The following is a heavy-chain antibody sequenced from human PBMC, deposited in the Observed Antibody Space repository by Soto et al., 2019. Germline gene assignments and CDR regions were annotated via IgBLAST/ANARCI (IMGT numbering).Heavy chain of an antibody. D-gene: IGHD6-19*01. CDR2: MSNNEDTI. V-gene: IGHV3-64*01. Sequence: PGGSLRLSCAASGSTFSLYAMHWVRQAPGKGLEYVSGMSNNEDTIEYANSVKGRFTISRDNSKNTLYLQMGSLGPDDTSVYYCVKGSGSGWAYHWLDPWGQGPLVTVSP. CDR3: VKGSGSGWAYHWLDP. J-gene: IGHJ5*02. CDR1: GSTFSLYA.